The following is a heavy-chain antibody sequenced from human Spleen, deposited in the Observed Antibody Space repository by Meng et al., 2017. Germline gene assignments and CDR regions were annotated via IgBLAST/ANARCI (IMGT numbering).Heavy chain of an antibody. CDR1: GWSFSGYY. J-gene: IGHJ4*02. CDR2: INHSGST. V-gene: IGHV4-34*01. D-gene: IGHD6-13*01. CDR3: ARSIAAVPFDY. Sequence: QVHSQHVASVLLNPSAAVSLPCAFYGWSFSGYYLSWIRQPPGKGLEWIGEINHSGSTNYNPSLKSRVTISVDTSKNQFSLKLSSVTAADTAVYYCARSIAAVPFDYWGQGTLVTVSS.